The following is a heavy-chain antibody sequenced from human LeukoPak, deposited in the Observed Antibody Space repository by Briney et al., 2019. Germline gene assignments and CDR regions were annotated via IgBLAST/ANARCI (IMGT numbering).Heavy chain of an antibody. Sequence: SETLSLTCAVYGGSFSGYYWSWIRQPLGKGLEWIGEINHSGSTNYNPSLKSRVTISADTSKNQFSLKLSSVTAADTAVYYCARENQGYSSSWYVGKYYFDYWGQGTLVTVSS. D-gene: IGHD6-13*01. V-gene: IGHV4-34*01. CDR3: ARENQGYSSSWYVGKYYFDY. CDR2: INHSGST. J-gene: IGHJ4*02. CDR1: GGSFSGYY.